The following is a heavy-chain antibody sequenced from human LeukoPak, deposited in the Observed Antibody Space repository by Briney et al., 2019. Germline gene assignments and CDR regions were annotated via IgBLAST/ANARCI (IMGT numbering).Heavy chain of an antibody. CDR2: IYYSGST. J-gene: IGHJ4*02. D-gene: IGHD6-13*01. CDR1: GGSISSYY. V-gene: IGHV4-59*01. CDR3: ARGGPEDSSSWLHYFDY. Sequence: SETLSLTCTVSGGSISSYYWSWIRQPPGKGLEWIGYIYYSGSTNYNPSLKSRVTISVDTSKNQFSLRLSSVTAADTAVYYCARGGPEDSSSWLHYFDYWGQGTLVTVSS.